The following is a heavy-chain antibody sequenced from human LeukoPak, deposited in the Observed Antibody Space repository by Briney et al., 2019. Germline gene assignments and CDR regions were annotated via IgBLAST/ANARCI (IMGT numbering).Heavy chain of an antibody. D-gene: IGHD3-10*01. Sequence: GGSLRLSCEASEFTFSDYYMSWIRQAPGKGLEWISYISDSAINTHYADSVKGRFTISRDNAKKLLVLEMKSLRSEDTAVYYCAAYYGSGSVNYYXXXDIWGQGTTVTVSS. J-gene: IGHJ6*02. CDR3: AAYYGSGSVNYYXXXDI. CDR1: EFTFSDYY. CDR2: ISDSAINT. V-gene: IGHV3-11*01.